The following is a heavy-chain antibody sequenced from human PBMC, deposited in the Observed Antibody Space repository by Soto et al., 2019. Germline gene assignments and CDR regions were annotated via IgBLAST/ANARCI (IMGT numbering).Heavy chain of an antibody. CDR3: ALRAFWSDSSGWYPNAFDI. Sequence: SETLSLTCTVSGGSISSSSYYWGWIRQPPGKGLEWIGSIYYSGSTYYNPSLKSRVTISVDTSKNQFSLKLSSVTAADTAVYYCALRAFWSDSSGWYPNAFDIWGQGTMVTVSS. D-gene: IGHD6-19*01. CDR1: GGSISSSSYY. V-gene: IGHV4-39*01. CDR2: IYYSGST. J-gene: IGHJ3*02.